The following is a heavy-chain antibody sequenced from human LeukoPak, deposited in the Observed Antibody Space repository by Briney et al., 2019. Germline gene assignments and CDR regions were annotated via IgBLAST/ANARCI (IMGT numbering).Heavy chain of an antibody. V-gene: IGHV1-2*02. J-gene: IGHJ6*03. CDR2: INPNSGGT. CDR1: GYTFTGYY. D-gene: IGHD3-3*01. CDR3: ARANYDFCSGYYPSGANYYYYYYMDV. Sequence: ASVKLSCKASGYTFTGYYMHWVRQAPGQGLEWMGWINPNSGGTNYAQKLQGRVTMTRDTSISTADMELSRLRSDDTAVYYCARANYDFCSGYYPSGANYYYYYYMDVWGKGTTVTVSS.